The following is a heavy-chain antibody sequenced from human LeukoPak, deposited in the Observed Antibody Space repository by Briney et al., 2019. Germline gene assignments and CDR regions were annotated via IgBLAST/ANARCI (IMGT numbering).Heavy chain of an antibody. D-gene: IGHD2-15*01. CDR1: GFTFDDYA. CDR3: LAGGY. V-gene: IGHV3-9*01. J-gene: IGHJ4*02. CDR2: ISWNSGSI. Sequence: GGSLRLSCAASGFTFDDYAMHWVRQAPGKGLEWVSGISWNSGSIGYADSVKGRFTISRDNAKNSLYLQMNSLRAEDTAVYYCLAGGYWGQGTLVTVSS.